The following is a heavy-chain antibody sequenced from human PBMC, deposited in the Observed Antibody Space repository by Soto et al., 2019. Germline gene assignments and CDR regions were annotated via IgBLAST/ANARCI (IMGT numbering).Heavy chain of an antibody. D-gene: IGHD3-10*01. CDR2: ISGSGGST. V-gene: IGHV3-23*01. Sequence: EVQLLESGGGLVQPGGSLRLSCAASGFTFSSYAMSWVRQAPGKGLEWVSAISGSGGSTYYADSVKGRFTISRDNSKNTLYLKMNSLRAEDTAVYYWAKTLRGGDYYYYGMDVWGQGTTVTVSS. CDR1: GFTFSSYA. J-gene: IGHJ6*02. CDR3: AKTLRGGDYYYYGMDV.